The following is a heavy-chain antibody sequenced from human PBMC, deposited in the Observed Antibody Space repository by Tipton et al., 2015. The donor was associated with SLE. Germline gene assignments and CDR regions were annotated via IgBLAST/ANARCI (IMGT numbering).Heavy chain of an antibody. CDR2: IYHSGCT. Sequence: TLSLTCAVSGYSIGSGFYWGWIRPPPGKGLEWVGNIYHSGCTYYNPSLERRVTISVDTPKNQFSLKLTSVTAADTAVYYCARGLQDAGAGTCDYWGQGALVIVSS. J-gene: IGHJ4*02. V-gene: IGHV4-38-2*01. D-gene: IGHD6-13*01. CDR1: GYSIGSGFY. CDR3: ARGLQDAGAGTCDY.